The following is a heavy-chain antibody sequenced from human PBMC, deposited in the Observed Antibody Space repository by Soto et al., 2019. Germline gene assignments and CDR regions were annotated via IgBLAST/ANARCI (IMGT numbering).Heavy chain of an antibody. CDR3: ARHGGPSRTGTGFHY. V-gene: IGHV4-39*01. J-gene: IGHJ4*02. D-gene: IGHD1-1*01. CDR2: IYYSGST. CDR1: GDSISSSTYL. Sequence: SETLSLTCTVSGDSISSSTYLWGWIRQPPGKGLEWIGNIYYSGSTYYNPSLKSRVTMSVDTSKNQFSLKLSSVSAADTAVYYCARHGGPSRTGTGFHYWGQGTLVTVSS.